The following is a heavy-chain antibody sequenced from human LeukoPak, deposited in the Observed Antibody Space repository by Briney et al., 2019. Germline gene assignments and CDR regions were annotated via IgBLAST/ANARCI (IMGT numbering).Heavy chain of an antibody. CDR2: IYPGDSDS. D-gene: IGHD3/OR15-3a*01. Sequence: GESLKISCKTSGYSFTSYWIGWVRQMPGKGLEWMGIIYPGDSDSRYSPSFQGQVTISADKSITTAYLLWSSLKASDTATYYCARRGRTERILDYWGQGTLVTVSS. CDR3: ARRGRTERILDY. V-gene: IGHV5-51*01. CDR1: GYSFTSYW. J-gene: IGHJ4*02.